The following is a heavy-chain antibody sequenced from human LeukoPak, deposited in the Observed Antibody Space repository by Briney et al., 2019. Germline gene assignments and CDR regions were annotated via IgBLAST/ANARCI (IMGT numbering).Heavy chain of an antibody. Sequence: SETLSLTCTVSGGSITDYHWIWIRQPAGKGLEWIGRIYTSGSTNYNPSLKSRVTISVDTSKNQFSLKLSSVTAADTAVYYCARAQGYCSSTSCYSLGNWFDPWGQGTLVTVSS. CDR3: ARAQGYCSSTSCYSLGNWFDP. J-gene: IGHJ5*02. V-gene: IGHV4-4*07. D-gene: IGHD2-2*01. CDR1: GGSITDYH. CDR2: IYTSGST.